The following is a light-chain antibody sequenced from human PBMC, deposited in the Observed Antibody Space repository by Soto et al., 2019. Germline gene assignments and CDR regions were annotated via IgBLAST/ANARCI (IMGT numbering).Light chain of an antibody. CDR1: QSVGRDY. Sequence: EIVLTQSPGTLSLSPGERATLSCRASQSVGRDYLAWYQQKPGQAPRLLIYHASNRATGIPDRFSGSGSGTDFTLTISRLEPEDFADFYCQQYASSPLNFGGGTKVEIK. CDR2: HAS. V-gene: IGKV3-20*01. CDR3: QQYASSPLN. J-gene: IGKJ4*01.